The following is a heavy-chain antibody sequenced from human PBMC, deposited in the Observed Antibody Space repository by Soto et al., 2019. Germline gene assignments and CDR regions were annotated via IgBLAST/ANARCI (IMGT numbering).Heavy chain of an antibody. D-gene: IGHD5-12*01. V-gene: IGHV4-59*12. CDR1: GGSISSYY. CDR2: IYYSGST. CDR3: ARGHEPIVATTSFDY. J-gene: IGHJ4*02. Sequence: SETLSLTCTVSGGSISSYYWSWIRQPPGKGLEWIGYIYYSGSTNYNPSLKSRVTISVDTSKNQFSLKLSSVTAADTAVYYCARGHEPIVATTSFDYWGQGTLVTVSS.